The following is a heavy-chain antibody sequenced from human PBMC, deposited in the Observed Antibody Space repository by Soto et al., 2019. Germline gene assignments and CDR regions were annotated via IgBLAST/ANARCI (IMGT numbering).Heavy chain of an antibody. CDR2: IDPSDSDT. CDR1: GYSFTSYW. V-gene: IGHV5-10-1*04. D-gene: IGHD4-17*01. CDR3: ARFRSGYGDYADYYYSVMDV. J-gene: IGHJ6*04. Sequence: PGESLRISCKGSGYSFTSYWISWVRQMPGKGLEWMGRIDPSDSDTRYSPSFQGQVTISADKPVSTAYLQWSSLKASYTAKYYCARFRSGYGDYADYYYSVMDVWGKGTTDTVSS.